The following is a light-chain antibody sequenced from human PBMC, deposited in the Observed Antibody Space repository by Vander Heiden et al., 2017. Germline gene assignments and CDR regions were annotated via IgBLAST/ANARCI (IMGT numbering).Light chain of an antibody. Sequence: SSRLAQDCTFCLSLGQTVRITCQVDSLRSYYASWYQQKPGQAPVLVIYGKNNRPSGIPDRFSGSGAGSTRSSTITGAQADDEADYYRNTRDRGGKRGVFGGGTKLTVL. CDR3: NTRDRGGKRGV. V-gene: IGLV3-19*01. J-gene: IGLJ2*01. CDR1: SLRSYY. CDR2: GKN.